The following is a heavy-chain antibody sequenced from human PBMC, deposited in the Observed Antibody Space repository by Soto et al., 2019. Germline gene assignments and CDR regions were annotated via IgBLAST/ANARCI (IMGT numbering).Heavy chain of an antibody. D-gene: IGHD2-2*01. CDR2: ISAYDGNT. V-gene: IGHV1-18*01. Sequence: QVQLVQSGAEVKKPGASVKVSCKASGYTFTNYDISWVRQAPGQGLEWMGWISAYDGNTHYAQKYQRRFTMTTDRFTTTAYMEMRSLKSDDTAFYYCTRDEVEMADSYWGQGTLVTVSS. CDR3: TRDEVEMADSY. CDR1: GYTFTNYD. J-gene: IGHJ4*02.